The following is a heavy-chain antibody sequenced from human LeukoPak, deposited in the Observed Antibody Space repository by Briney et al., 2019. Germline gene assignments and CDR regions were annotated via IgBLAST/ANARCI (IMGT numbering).Heavy chain of an antibody. D-gene: IGHD1-26*01. CDR2: ISSNGGST. V-gene: IGHV3-64*01. Sequence: QSGGSLRLSCAASGFTFSSYAMHWVRQAQGKGLEYVSAISSNGGSTYYANSVKGRFTISRDNSKNTLYLQMGSLRAEDMAVYYCARGKWELSHWGQGTLVTVSS. J-gene: IGHJ4*02. CDR1: GFTFSSYA. CDR3: ARGKWELSH.